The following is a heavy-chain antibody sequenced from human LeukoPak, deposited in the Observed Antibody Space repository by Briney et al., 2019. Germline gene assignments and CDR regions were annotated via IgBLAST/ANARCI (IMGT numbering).Heavy chain of an antibody. D-gene: IGHD6-19*01. J-gene: IGHJ3*02. Sequence: ASVKVSCKASGYTFNSYDINWVRQATGQGLEWMGWMNPNSGNTGYAQQLQGRITITRQTSISTAYMELSRLTSEDTAVYYCARALGAVAGPEDAFDIWGQGTMVTVS. CDR3: ARALGAVAGPEDAFDI. V-gene: IGHV1-8*03. CDR2: MNPNSGNT. CDR1: GYTFNSYD.